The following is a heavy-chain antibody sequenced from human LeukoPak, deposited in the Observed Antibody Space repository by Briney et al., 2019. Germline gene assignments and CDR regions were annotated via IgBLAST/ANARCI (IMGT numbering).Heavy chain of an antibody. Sequence: GGSLRLSCAASGFTFSDYSMNWVRQAPGKGLEWVSYITGSSSTIYYADSVKGRFTISRDNSKNTLYLQMNSLRAEDTAVYYCAKVGDYGDYALDYWGQGTLVTVSS. D-gene: IGHD4-17*01. CDR2: ITGSSSTI. CDR1: GFTFSDYS. CDR3: AKVGDYGDYALDY. V-gene: IGHV3-48*01. J-gene: IGHJ4*02.